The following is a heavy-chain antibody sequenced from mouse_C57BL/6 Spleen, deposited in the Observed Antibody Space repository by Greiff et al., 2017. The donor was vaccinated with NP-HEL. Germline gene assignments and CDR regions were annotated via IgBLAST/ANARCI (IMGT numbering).Heavy chain of an antibody. J-gene: IGHJ3*01. V-gene: IGHV14-4*01. CDR3: TKVPGFAY. CDR2: IDPENGDT. CDR1: GFNIKDDY. Sequence: EVKLVESGAELVRPGASVKLSCTASGFNIKDDYMHWVKQRPEQGLEWIGWIDPENGDTEYASKFQGKATITADTSSNTAYLQLSSLTSEDTAVYYCTKVPGFAYWGQGTLVTVSA.